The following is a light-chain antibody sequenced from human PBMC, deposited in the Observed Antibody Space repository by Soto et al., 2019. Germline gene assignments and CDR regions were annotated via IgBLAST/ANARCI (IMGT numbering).Light chain of an antibody. Sequence: AIRMTQSASSLSASVGDRVNIXCRASQGIRNDLGWYQQKPGKAPKLLLSDASSLQSGGPSRFSGSGSVTDFTRTISSLQPEDFATYYGLQDYNYPWTFGQGTKVDIK. CDR3: LQDYNYPWT. CDR1: QGIRND. V-gene: IGKV1-6*01. CDR2: DAS. J-gene: IGKJ1*01.